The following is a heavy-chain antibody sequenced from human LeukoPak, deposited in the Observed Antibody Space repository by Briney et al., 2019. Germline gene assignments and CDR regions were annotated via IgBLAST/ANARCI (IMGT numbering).Heavy chain of an antibody. CDR2: INPSGGST. CDR3: ARDRPCSGGSCYSYYFDY. D-gene: IGHD2-15*01. J-gene: IGHJ4*02. V-gene: IGHV1-46*01. CDR1: GYIFTDYY. Sequence: GASVNVSCKASGYIFTDYYMHWVRQAPGQGLEWMGIINPSGGSTSYAQKFQGRVTMTRDTSTSTVYMELSSLRSEDTAVYYCARDRPCSGGSCYSYYFDYWGQGTLVTVSS.